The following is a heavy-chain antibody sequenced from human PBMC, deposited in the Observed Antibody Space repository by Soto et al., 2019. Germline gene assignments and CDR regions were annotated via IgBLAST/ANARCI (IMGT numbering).Heavy chain of an antibody. CDR3: ARYRSMGDWIASVTTYVYGMDV. CDR1: GYTFTSYY. D-gene: IGHD2-21*01. Sequence: QVQLVQSGAEVKKPGASVKVSCQTSGYTFTSYYIHWVRQAPGQGLAWMGIINPSGGYTKYSKKCQDRVTMTRDAATNIVAMELSSMTSEDTAVDFCARYRSMGDWIASVTTYVYGMDVWGQGTTVTVSS. J-gene: IGHJ6*02. V-gene: IGHV1-46*01. CDR2: INPSGGYT.